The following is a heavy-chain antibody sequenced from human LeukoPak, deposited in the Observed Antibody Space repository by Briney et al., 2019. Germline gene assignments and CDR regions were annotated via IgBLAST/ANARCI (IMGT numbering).Heavy chain of an antibody. D-gene: IGHD2-21*01. Sequence: SETLSLTCSVSGDSVSSAGYRWSWIRQAPGKGLEWIGHSGSPSYNPSLKSRVMISIDTSKNQFSLKVSTVTAADTAVYYCTTYYVGEGGRGHWGPGTLVTVSS. J-gene: IGHJ4*02. CDR1: GDSVSSAGYR. V-gene: IGHV4-61*08. CDR3: TTYYVGEGGRGH. CDR2: SGSP.